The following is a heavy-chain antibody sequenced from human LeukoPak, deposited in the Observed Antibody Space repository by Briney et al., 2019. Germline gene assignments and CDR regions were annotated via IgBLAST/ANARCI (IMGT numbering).Heavy chain of an antibody. Sequence: GGSLRLSCAASGFTFSSYNMNWVRQAPGRGLEWVSSISRTGSYIYYADSVKGRFTISRDNAQNSLYLQMNSLRVEDTAIYYCAKASWVSSADAVLWGQGTVVTVSS. CDR2: ISRTGSYI. V-gene: IGHV3-21*04. J-gene: IGHJ4*02. CDR1: GFTFSSYN. D-gene: IGHD3-16*01. CDR3: AKASWVSSADAVL.